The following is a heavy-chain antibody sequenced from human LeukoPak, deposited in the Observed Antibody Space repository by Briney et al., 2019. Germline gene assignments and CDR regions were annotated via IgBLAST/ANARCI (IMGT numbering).Heavy chain of an antibody. CDR2: IYTSGST. D-gene: IGHD3-3*01. CDR3: ARERFGDLNYFDY. CDR1: GGSISSYF. J-gene: IGHJ4*02. V-gene: IGHV4-4*07. Sequence: PSETLSLTCTASGGSISSYFWSWIRQPAGKGLEWIGRIYTSGSTDYNPSLKSRVTISADKSTNQFSLKLSSVTAADTAMYYCARERFGDLNYFDYWGQGTLVTVSS.